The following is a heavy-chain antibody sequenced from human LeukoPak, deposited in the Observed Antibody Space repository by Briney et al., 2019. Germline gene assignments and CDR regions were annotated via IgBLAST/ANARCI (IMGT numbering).Heavy chain of an antibody. CDR3: AKAGNIRFDY. D-gene: IGHD2/OR15-2a*01. J-gene: IGHJ4*02. V-gene: IGHV3-23*01. CDR1: GFIFSSYS. CDR2: ISGRDGST. Sequence: GGSLRLSCAASGFIFSSYSMNWVRQAPGKGLEWVSSISGRDGSTYYADSVKGRFTISRDNSKNTLYLQMNSLRAGDTAIYYCAKAGNIRFDYWGQGTLVTVSS.